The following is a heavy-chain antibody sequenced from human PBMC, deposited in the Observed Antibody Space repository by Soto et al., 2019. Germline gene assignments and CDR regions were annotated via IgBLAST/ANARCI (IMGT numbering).Heavy chain of an antibody. CDR2: ISGSGDST. V-gene: IGHV3-23*01. J-gene: IGHJ4*02. CDR1: GFTFNNYA. D-gene: IGHD2-15*01. CDR3: AKANLYCSGRSCYTFDY. Sequence: EVQVLESGGGLVQSGGSLRLSCAASGFTFNNYAMNWVRQAPGKGLEWVSTISGSGDSTYYADSVKGRFTISRDNSRNTLYLQMNSLRAEDTAVYYCAKANLYCSGRSCYTFDYWGQGTLVTVSS.